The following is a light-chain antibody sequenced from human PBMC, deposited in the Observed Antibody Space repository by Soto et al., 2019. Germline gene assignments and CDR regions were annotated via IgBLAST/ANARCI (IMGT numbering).Light chain of an antibody. CDR2: ATS. CDR1: QSIGRY. CDR3: QQSYSTPRWT. J-gene: IGKJ1*01. Sequence: IQMTQSPSSLSASEGDRVTITCRTSQSIGRYLNWYQQKPGRAPKVLIYATSSLQSGVPSRFSGSGSGTDFTLTISSLQPEDFATYYCQQSYSTPRWTFGQGTKVDIK. V-gene: IGKV1-39*01.